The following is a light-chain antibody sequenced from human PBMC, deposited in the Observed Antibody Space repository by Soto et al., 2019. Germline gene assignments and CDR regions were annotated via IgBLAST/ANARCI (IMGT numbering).Light chain of an antibody. V-gene: IGLV2-14*01. CDR3: SSFRSGGTFV. Sequence: QSVLTQRASVSGSPGQSIAISCTGTSSDIGGYNYVSWFQQHPGRAPRVLISEVSNRPSGVSHRFSGSKAGITASLTISGLQAEDEADYYCSSFRSGGTFVFGTGTKVTVL. CDR1: SSDIGGYNY. CDR2: EVS. J-gene: IGLJ1*01.